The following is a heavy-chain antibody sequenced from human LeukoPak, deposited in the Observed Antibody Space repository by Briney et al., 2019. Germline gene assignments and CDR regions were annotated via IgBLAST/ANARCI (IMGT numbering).Heavy chain of an antibody. CDR2: IIPILGIA. CDR1: GGTFSSYA. J-gene: IGHJ3*02. CDR3: ARAARTPDAFDI. D-gene: IGHD1-14*01. V-gene: IGHV1-69*04. Sequence: ASVKVSCKASGGTFSSYAISWVRQAPGQGLEWMGRIIPILGIANYAQKFQGRVTMTRDTSISTAYMELSRLRSDDTAVYYCARAARTPDAFDIWGQGTMVTVSS.